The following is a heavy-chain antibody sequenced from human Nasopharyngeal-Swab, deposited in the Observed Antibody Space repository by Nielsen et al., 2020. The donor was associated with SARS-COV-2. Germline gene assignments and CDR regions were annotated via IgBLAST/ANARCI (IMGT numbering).Heavy chain of an antibody. V-gene: IGHV1-58*01. Sequence: SVKVSCKASGFTFTSSAVQWVRQARGQRLEWIGWIVVGSGNTNYAQKFQERVTITRDTSASTAYMELSSLRSEDTAVYYCARGIYGDYLDYFDYWGQGTLVTVSS. J-gene: IGHJ4*02. CDR3: ARGIYGDYLDYFDY. D-gene: IGHD4-17*01. CDR1: GFTFTSSA. CDR2: IVVGSGNT.